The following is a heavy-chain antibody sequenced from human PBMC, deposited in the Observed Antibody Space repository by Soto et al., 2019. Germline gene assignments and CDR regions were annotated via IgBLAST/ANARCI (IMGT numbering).Heavy chain of an antibody. V-gene: IGHV1-2*04. CDR2: INPNSGGT. CDR3: AKGAYCGGDCYSSTDAFDI. J-gene: IGHJ3*02. Sequence: ASVKVSCKASGYTFTGYYMHWVRQAPGQGLEWMGWINPNSGGTNYAQKFQGWVTMTRDTSISTAYMELSRLRSDDTAVYYCAKGAYCGGDCYSSTDAFDIWGQGTMVTVSS. CDR1: GYTFTGYY. D-gene: IGHD2-21*02.